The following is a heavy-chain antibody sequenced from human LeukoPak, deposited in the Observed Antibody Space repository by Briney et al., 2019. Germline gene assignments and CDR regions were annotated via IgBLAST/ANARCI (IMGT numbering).Heavy chain of an antibody. CDR1: GASTTSYY. CDR2: IYSDGTT. D-gene: IGHD3-3*01. CDR3: ARINDFWSGPTLDV. V-gene: IGHV4-59*01. Sequence: PWETLSLTCSVSGASTTSYYWNWIRQAPGKGLEWIGYIYSDGTTSYSPSLRSRVTISIDTSRNQFSLKLSSVTAADAAVYYCARINDFWSGPTLDVWGQGTTVTVSS. J-gene: IGHJ6*02.